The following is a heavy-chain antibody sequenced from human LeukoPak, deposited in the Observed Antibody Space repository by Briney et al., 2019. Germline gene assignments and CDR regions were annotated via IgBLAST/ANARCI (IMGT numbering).Heavy chain of an antibody. CDR1: GYILTNYW. Sequence: GESLKISCKGSGYILTNYWIGWVRQMPGKGLEWMGIIYLGDSDTRYSPSFQGQVTISADKSISTAYLQWSSLKASDTAMYYCVRHLSDITSCPNYWGPGTLITVAS. V-gene: IGHV5-51*01. D-gene: IGHD2-2*01. CDR3: VRHLSDITSCPNY. CDR2: IYLGDSDT. J-gene: IGHJ4*02.